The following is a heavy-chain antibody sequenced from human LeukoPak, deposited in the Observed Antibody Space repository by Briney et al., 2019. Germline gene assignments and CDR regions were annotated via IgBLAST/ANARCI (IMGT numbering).Heavy chain of an antibody. V-gene: IGHV4-59*08. CDR3: ARFGALGQPDY. CDR2: IYYSGST. D-gene: IGHD3-3*01. Sequence: SETLSLTCTVSGGSIGSYYWSWIRQPPGKGLEWIGYIYYSGSTNYNPSLKSRVTISVDTSKNQFSLKLSSVTAADTAVYYCARFGALGQPDYWGQGTLVTVSS. CDR1: GGSIGSYY. J-gene: IGHJ4*02.